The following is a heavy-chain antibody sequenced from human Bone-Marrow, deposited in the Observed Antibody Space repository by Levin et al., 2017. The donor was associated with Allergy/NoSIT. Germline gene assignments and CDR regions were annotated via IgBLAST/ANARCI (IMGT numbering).Heavy chain of an antibody. CDR1: GFTFSSYG. CDR3: AKEREYSSSWHFDY. Sequence: LSLTCAASGFTFSSYGMHWVRQAPGKGLEWVAVISYDGSNKYYADSVKGRFTISRDNSKNTLYLQMNSLRAEDTAVYYCAKEREYSSSWHFDYWGQGTLVTVSS. D-gene: IGHD6-13*01. V-gene: IGHV3-30*18. CDR2: ISYDGSNK. J-gene: IGHJ4*02.